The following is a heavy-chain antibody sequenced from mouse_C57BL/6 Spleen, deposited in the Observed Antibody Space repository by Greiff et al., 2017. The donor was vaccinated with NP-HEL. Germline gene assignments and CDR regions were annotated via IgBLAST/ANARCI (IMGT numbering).Heavy chain of an antibody. J-gene: IGHJ4*01. Sequence: QVQLQQSGAELVRPGASVKLSCKASGYTFTDYYINWVKQRPGQGLEWIARIYPGSGNTYYNEKFKGKATLTAEKSSSTAYMQLSSLTSEDSAVYFCARSSYGSSIYYAMDYWGQGTSVTVSS. V-gene: IGHV1-76*01. D-gene: IGHD1-1*01. CDR2: IYPGSGNT. CDR3: ARSSYGSSIYYAMDY. CDR1: GYTFTDYY.